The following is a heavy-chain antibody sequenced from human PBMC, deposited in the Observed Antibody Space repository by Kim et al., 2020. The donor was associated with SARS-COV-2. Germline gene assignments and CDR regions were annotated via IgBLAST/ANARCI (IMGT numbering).Heavy chain of an antibody. D-gene: IGHD4-17*01. CDR2: INHSGST. CDR3: ARASPVTTFYYYYFGMDV. Sequence: SETLSLTCAVYGGSFSGYSWSWIRQPPGKGLEWIGEINHSGSTNYNPSLKSRVTISVETSKNQFSLKLSSVTAADTAVYYCARASPVTTFYYYYFGMDVWGQGTTVTVS. J-gene: IGHJ6*02. V-gene: IGHV4-34*01. CDR1: GGSFSGYS.